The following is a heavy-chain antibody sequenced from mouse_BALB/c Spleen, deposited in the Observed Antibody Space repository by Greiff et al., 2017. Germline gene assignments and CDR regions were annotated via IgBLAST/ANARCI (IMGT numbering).Heavy chain of an antibody. D-gene: IGHD2-14*01. V-gene: IGHV1-87*01. Sequence: QVQLQQSGAELARPGASVKLSCKASGYTFTSYWMQWVKQRPGQGLEWIGAIYPGDGDTRYTQKFKGKATLTADKSSSTAYMQLSSLASEDSAVYYCARSRYDGGHAMDDWGQGTSVTVSS. J-gene: IGHJ4*01. CDR1: GYTFTSYW. CDR3: ARSRYDGGHAMDD. CDR2: IYPGDGDT.